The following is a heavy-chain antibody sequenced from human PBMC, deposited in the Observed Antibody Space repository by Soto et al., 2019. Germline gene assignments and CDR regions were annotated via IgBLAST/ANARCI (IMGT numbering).Heavy chain of an antibody. J-gene: IGHJ6*02. Sequence: GESLKISCEVSGNTFTTYSIGWVRQMPGKGLEWMGSIYPGDSETAYSPSFEGQVTISADKSTTTAYLQWSSLKASDTAMYYCARGTVTHGYYCGMDVWGQGTTVTVSS. V-gene: IGHV5-51*01. CDR3: ARGTVTHGYYCGMDV. CDR1: GNTFTTYS. CDR2: IYPGDSET. D-gene: IGHD4-17*01.